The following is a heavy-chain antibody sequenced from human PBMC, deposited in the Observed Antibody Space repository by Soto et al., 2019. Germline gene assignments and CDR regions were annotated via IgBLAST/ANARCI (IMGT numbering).Heavy chain of an antibody. D-gene: IGHD3-22*01. CDR1: GGSLSNFG. V-gene: IGHV1-69*12. CDR2: IIPVFGTP. Sequence: QVQLVQSGAEVKKPGSSVKVSCTASGGSLSNFGISWVRQAPGQGLEWMGAIIPVFGTPNYAQKFQDRVTINAYESTTTVYMEVRSLPPDDPAVYYCESGDATKIVVTTYYAMDVWGQGTTVTVSS. CDR3: ESGDATKIVVTTYYAMDV. J-gene: IGHJ6*02.